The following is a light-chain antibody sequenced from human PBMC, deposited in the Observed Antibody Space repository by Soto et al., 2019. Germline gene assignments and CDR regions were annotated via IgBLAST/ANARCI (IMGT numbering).Light chain of an antibody. CDR3: QQNYTAPPWT. Sequence: DIRMTQSPSSLSASVGDTITSTCRASQNIRSYLNWYQHKPGKAPNLLIYTATSLHSEVPSRFSGSGSETDFTLTITSLEPEDFATYYCQQNYTAPPWTFGPGTKADMK. CDR2: TAT. J-gene: IGKJ1*01. CDR1: QNIRSY. V-gene: IGKV1-39*01.